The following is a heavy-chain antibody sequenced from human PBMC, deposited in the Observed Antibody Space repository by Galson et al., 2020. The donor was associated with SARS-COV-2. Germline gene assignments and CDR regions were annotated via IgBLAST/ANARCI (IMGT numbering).Heavy chain of an antibody. CDR1: GFTISSNY. CDR3: ARLTGTFHEGVFDI. J-gene: IGHJ3*02. V-gene: IGHV3-53*04. Sequence: GGSLRLSCTASGFTISSNYMSWVRQAPGKGLEWVADIHSGGSTYYADSVKGRFTISRHNSKNTLYLQMNSVSAEDTAVYYCARLTGTFHEGVFDICGPGTMVPFSS. D-gene: IGHD1-20*01. CDR2: IHSGGST.